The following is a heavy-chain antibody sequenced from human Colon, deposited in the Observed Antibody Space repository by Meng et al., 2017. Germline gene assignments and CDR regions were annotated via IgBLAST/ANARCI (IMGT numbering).Heavy chain of an antibody. D-gene: IGHD3-10*01. CDR2: IYPGDSDT. Sequence: GGSLRLSCKGSGYSFTSYWIGWVRQMPGKGLEWMGIIYPGDSDTRYSPSFQGQVTISADKSISTAYLQWSSLKASDTAMYYCASTYYYGSGSYRQNAFDIWGQGKRVTVSS. V-gene: IGHV5-51*01. CDR3: ASTYYYGSGSYRQNAFDI. CDR1: GYSFTSYW. J-gene: IGHJ3*02.